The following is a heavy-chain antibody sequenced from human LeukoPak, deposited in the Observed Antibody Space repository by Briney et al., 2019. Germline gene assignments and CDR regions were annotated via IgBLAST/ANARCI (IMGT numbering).Heavy chain of an antibody. V-gene: IGHV4-61*05. Sequence: SETLSLTCTVSGGSISSSSHYWGWIRQPPGKGLEWIGYIYYSGSTNYNPSLKSRVTISVDTSKNQFSLKLSSVTAADTAVYYCARGPGKARDYYYYYMDVWGKGTTVTISS. CDR1: GGSISSSSHY. J-gene: IGHJ6*03. CDR2: IYYSGST. CDR3: ARGPGKARDYYYYYMDV.